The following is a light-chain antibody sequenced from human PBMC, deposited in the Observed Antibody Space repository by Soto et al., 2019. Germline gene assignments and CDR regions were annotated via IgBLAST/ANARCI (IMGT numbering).Light chain of an antibody. J-gene: IGKJ1*01. CDR2: GAS. CDR1: QSLRSN. Sequence: IVITQSPPTLSVSPGEEATLACRASQSLRSNLAWYQQKPGQAPRLLISGASTGATGIPARFSGSGSGTEFTLTISCLQSEDFATYYCQQYYSYPPTFGQGTKVDI. V-gene: IGKV3-15*01. CDR3: QQYYSYPPT.